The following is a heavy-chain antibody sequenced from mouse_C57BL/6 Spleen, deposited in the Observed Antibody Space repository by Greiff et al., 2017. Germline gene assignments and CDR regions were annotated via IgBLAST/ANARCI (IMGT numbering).Heavy chain of an antibody. CDR1: GYTFTDYE. J-gene: IGHJ4*01. CDR2: IDPENGGT. Sequence: QVKLKESGAELVRPGASVTLSCKASGYTFTDYEMHWVKQTPVHGLEWIGAIDPENGGTAYNQKFKGKAILTADKSSSTAYMELRSLTSEDSAVYYCTRGTHYYAMVYWGQGTSVTVSS. D-gene: IGHD2-14*01. CDR3: TRGTHYYAMVY. V-gene: IGHV1-15*01.